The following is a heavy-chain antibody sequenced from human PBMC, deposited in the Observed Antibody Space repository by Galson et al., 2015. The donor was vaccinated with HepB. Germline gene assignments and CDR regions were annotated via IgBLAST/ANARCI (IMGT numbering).Heavy chain of an antibody. CDR2: ISYDGSNK. V-gene: IGHV3-30*04. CDR1: GFTFSSYA. D-gene: IGHD2-15*01. Sequence: SLRLSCAASGFTFSSYAMHWVRQAPGKGLEWVAVISYDGSNKYYADSVKGRFTISRDNSKNTLYLQMNSLRAEDTAVYYCARGSGYCSVGSCYSVELDYWGQGTLVTVSS. CDR3: ARGSGYCSVGSCYSVELDY. J-gene: IGHJ4*02.